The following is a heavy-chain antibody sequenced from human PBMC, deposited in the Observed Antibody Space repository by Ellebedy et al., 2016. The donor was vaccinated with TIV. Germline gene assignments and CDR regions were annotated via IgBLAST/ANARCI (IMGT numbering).Heavy chain of an antibody. CDR2: INSDGSST. Sequence: GGSLRLSCAASGFTFSSYWMHWVRQAPGKGLVWVSRINSDGSSTSYADSVKGRFTISRDNAKNTLYLQMNSLRAEDTAVYYCARDRLNWNYDYYYYGMDVWGQGTTVTVSS. D-gene: IGHD1-7*01. V-gene: IGHV3-74*01. CDR3: ARDRLNWNYDYYYYGMDV. CDR1: GFTFSSYW. J-gene: IGHJ6*02.